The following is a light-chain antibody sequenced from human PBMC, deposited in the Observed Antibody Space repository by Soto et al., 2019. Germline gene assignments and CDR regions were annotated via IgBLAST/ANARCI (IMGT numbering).Light chain of an antibody. Sequence: DVVMTQSPLSLPVTLGQPASISCRSSQSLVHSDGNTYLNWYQQRPGQSPRRLIYKVSNRDSGVPDRFSGSGSGTDFTLKINRVEVEDVGVYYCMQGTHWPLWTFGQGTKVEIK. CDR1: QSLVHSDGNTY. J-gene: IGKJ1*01. CDR2: KVS. V-gene: IGKV2-30*02. CDR3: MQGTHWPLWT.